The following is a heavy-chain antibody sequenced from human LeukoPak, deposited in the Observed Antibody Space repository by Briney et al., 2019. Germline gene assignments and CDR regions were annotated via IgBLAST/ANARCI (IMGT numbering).Heavy chain of an antibody. Sequence: ASVKVSCKASGGTFSSYAISWVRQAPGQGLEWMGGIIPIFGTANYAQKFQGRVTITTDESTSTAYMELSSLRSEDTAVYYCARGGIAAAEDAFDIWGQGTMVTVSS. J-gene: IGHJ3*02. CDR3: ARGGIAAAEDAFDI. CDR2: IIPIFGTA. V-gene: IGHV1-69*05. CDR1: GGTFSSYA. D-gene: IGHD6-13*01.